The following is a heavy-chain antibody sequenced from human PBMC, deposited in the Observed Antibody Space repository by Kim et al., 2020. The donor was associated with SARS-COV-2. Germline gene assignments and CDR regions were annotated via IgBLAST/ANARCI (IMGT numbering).Heavy chain of an antibody. J-gene: IGHJ4*02. V-gene: IGHV1-2*06. CDR3: ARDSGYSSSWYL. CDR2: INPNSGGT. Sequence: ASVKVSCKASGYTFTGYYMHWVRQAPGQGLEWMGRINPNSGGTNYAQKFQGRVTMTRDTSISTAYMELSRLRSDDTAVYYCARDSGYSSSWYLWGQGTLVTVSS. D-gene: IGHD6-13*01. CDR1: GYTFTGYY.